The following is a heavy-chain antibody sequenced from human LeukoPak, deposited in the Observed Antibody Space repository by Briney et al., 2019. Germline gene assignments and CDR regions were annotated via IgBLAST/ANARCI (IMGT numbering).Heavy chain of an antibody. CDR1: GGTFSSYA. Sequence: SVKASCRASGGTFSSYAISWVRQAPGQGLEWMGGIIPIFGTANYAQKFQGRVTITADESTSTAYMELSSLRSEDTAVYYCARGDFWSGYYHPWGQGTLVTVSS. V-gene: IGHV1-69*13. CDR3: ARGDFWSGYYHP. D-gene: IGHD3-3*01. J-gene: IGHJ5*02. CDR2: IIPIFGTA.